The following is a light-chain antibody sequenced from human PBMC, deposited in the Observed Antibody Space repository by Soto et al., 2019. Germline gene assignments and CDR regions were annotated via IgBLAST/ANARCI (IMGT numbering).Light chain of an antibody. J-gene: IGKJ4*01. CDR1: QSVSSN. CDR2: GAS. Sequence: EIVMTQSPATLSVSPGERATLSCRASQSVSSNLAWYQQKPGQAPRLLIYGASTRATGIPATFIGSGSGTEFTLPISSLQSEDDAADYCQQYNNWPPHTFGGGTKVEIK. V-gene: IGKV3-15*01. CDR3: QQYNNWPPHT.